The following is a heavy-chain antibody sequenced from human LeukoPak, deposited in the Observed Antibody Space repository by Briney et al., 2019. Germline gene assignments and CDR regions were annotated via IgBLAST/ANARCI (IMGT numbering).Heavy chain of an antibody. D-gene: IGHD3-22*01. CDR3: ARDFVDDSSGYPYYYYGMDV. CDR1: GYTFTSYG. CDR2: ISAYNGNT. Sequence: ASVKVSCKASGYTFTSYGISWVRQAPGQGLEWMGWISAYNGNTNYAQKLQGRVTMTTDTSTSTAYTELRSLRSDDTAVYYCARDFVDDSSGYPYYYYGMDVWGQGTTVTVSS. V-gene: IGHV1-18*01. J-gene: IGHJ6*02.